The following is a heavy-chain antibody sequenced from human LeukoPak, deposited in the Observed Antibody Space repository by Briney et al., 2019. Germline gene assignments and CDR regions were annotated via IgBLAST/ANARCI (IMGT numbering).Heavy chain of an antibody. CDR1: GYTFTGYY. Sequence: ASVKVSCKASGYTFTGYYMHWVRQAPGQGLEWMGWINPNSGGTNYAQKFQGRVTMTRDTSISTAYMELSRLRSDDTAVYYCAREGGYDSSGYYGDHWGQGTLVTVSS. J-gene: IGHJ4*02. V-gene: IGHV1-2*02. D-gene: IGHD3-22*01. CDR3: AREGGYDSSGYYGDH. CDR2: INPNSGGT.